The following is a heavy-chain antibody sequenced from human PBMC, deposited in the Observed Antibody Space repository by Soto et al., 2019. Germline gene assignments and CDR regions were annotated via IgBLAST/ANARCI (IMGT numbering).Heavy chain of an antibody. CDR1: GFTFSNAW. Sequence: GGSLRLSCAASGFTFSNAWMSWVRQAPGKGLEWVGRIKSKTDGGTTDYAAPVKGRFTISRDNSKNTLYLQMNSLRAEDTAVYYCAKPLRYFDWLLYSMDVWGQWTTVTVSS. CDR3: AKPLRYFDWLLYSMDV. V-gene: IGHV3-15*01. J-gene: IGHJ6*02. CDR2: IKSKTDGGTT. D-gene: IGHD3-9*01.